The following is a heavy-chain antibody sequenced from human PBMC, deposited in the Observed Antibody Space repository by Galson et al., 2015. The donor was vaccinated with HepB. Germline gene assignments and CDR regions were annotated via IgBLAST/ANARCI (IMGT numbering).Heavy chain of an antibody. CDR2: ISSSSSTI. CDR3: AREVGLDSSSWSDY. D-gene: IGHD6-13*01. CDR1: GFTFSSYS. Sequence: SLRLSCAASGFTFSSYSMNWVRQAPGKGLEWVSYISSSSSTIYYADSVKGRFTISRDNAKNSLYLQMNSLRAEDTAVYYCAREVGLDSSSWSDYWGQGTLVTVSS. V-gene: IGHV3-48*01. J-gene: IGHJ4*02.